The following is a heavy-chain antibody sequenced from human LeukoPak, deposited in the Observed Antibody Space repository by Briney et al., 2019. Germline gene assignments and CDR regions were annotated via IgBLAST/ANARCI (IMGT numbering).Heavy chain of an antibody. D-gene: IGHD4-17*01. CDR2: IYYSGST. CDR1: GGSISSSSYY. J-gene: IGHJ4*02. CDR3: ASTYGDYFIIDY. V-gene: IGHV4-39*01. Sequence: SETLSLTRTVSGGSISSSSYYWGWIRQPPGKGLEWIGSIYYSGSTYYNPSLRSRVTISVDTSKNQFSLKLSSVTAADTAVYYCASTYGDYFIIDYWGQGTLVTVSS.